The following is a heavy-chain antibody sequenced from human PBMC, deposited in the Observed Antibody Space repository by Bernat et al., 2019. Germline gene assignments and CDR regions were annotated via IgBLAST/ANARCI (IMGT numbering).Heavy chain of an antibody. V-gene: IGHV4-59*01. Sequence: QVQLQGSGPGLVKPSETLSLTCAVSGGAIANYYWTWIRQPPGKGLEWIGSILYSGETNYNPSLKSRVTISVDTSKKQFFLKLTSMTAADTAVYYCARGDPSYNFWSGPWFDPSGQATLVTVSS. CDR3: ARGDPSYNFWSGPWFDP. J-gene: IGHJ5*02. CDR1: GGAIANYY. CDR2: ILYSGET. D-gene: IGHD3-3*01.